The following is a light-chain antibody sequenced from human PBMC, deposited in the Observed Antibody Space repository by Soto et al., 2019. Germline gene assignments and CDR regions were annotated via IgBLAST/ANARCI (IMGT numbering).Light chain of an antibody. CDR1: QSVSSSY. CDR3: HQYDSSPLT. V-gene: IGKV3-20*01. CDR2: GAS. J-gene: IGKJ4*01. Sequence: EIVLTQSPGTLSLSPGERATLSCRASQSVSSSYLAWYQQKPGQAPRLLIYGASSRATGIPDRFSGSGSGKDFNITISRLEPEDFAVYYCHQYDSSPLTFGGGTKVEIK.